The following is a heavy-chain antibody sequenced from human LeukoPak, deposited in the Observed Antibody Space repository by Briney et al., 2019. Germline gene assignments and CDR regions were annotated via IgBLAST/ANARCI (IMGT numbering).Heavy chain of an antibody. Sequence: GASVKVSCKASGYTFTSYDINWVRQATGQGLEWMGWMNPNSGNTGYAQKFQGRVTMTRNTSISTAYMELSSLRSEDTAVCYCARGRTVAYYDFWSGYYPHYFDYWGQGTLVTVSS. J-gene: IGHJ4*02. CDR3: ARGRTVAYYDFWSGYYPHYFDY. CDR2: MNPNSGNT. CDR1: GYTFTSYD. V-gene: IGHV1-8*01. D-gene: IGHD3-3*01.